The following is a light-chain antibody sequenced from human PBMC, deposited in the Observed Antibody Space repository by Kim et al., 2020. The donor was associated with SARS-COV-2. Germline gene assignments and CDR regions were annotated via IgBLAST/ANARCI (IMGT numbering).Light chain of an antibody. Sequence: SSELTQDPAVSVALGQTVRLTCQGDSLRNYFASWYHQKPGQAPVLVMYNRNNRPSGIPDRLSGSRSGNTASFTIPGAQAEDEADYYCNSRDRNGNHGVFGGRTQVNV. CDR3: NSRDRNGNHGV. V-gene: IGLV3-19*01. CDR1: SLRNYF. CDR2: NRN. J-gene: IGLJ3*02.